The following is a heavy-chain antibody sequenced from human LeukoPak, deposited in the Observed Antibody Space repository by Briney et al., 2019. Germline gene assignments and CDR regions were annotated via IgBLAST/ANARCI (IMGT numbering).Heavy chain of an antibody. CDR1: GFTFSSYG. CDR3: TRERVVVPADTANRWPTKSAFDM. V-gene: IGHV3-30*03. J-gene: IGHJ3*02. CDR2: ISYDGSNK. D-gene: IGHD2-2*01. Sequence: GGSLKLSCAASGFTFSSYGMHWVRQAPGKGLEWVAVISYDGSNKYYADSVKGRFTISRDNSKNTLYLQMNSLRAEDTAVYYCTRERVVVPADTANRWPTKSAFDMWGQGTMVTVSS.